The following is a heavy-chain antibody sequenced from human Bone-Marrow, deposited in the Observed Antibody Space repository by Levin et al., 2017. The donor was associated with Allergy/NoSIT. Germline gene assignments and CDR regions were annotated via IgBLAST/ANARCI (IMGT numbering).Heavy chain of an antibody. CDR1: GYRFTNYW. D-gene: IGHD2-8*01. CDR2: IFPRDSDI. V-gene: IGHV5-51*01. Sequence: KVSCKGSGYRFTNYWIGWVRQMPGKGLEWMGIIFPRDSDIRDTPSFQGQVTISVDKSINTAYLQWSSVKASDTAIYYCARLGQNCTTTGCLGAYNHYGLDVWGQGTTVTVSS. CDR3: ARLGQNCTTTGCLGAYNHYGLDV. J-gene: IGHJ6*02.